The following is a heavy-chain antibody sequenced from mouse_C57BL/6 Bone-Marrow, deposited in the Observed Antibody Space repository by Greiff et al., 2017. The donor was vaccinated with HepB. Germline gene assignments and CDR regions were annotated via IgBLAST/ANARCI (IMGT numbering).Heavy chain of an antibody. Sequence: EVKLEESGGDLVKPGGSLKLSCAASGFTFSSYGMSWVRQTPDKRLEWVATISSGGSYTYYPDSVKGRFTISRDNAKNTLYLQMSSLKSEDTAMYYCARQGGSRFAYWGQGTLVTVSA. J-gene: IGHJ3*01. CDR1: GFTFSSYG. V-gene: IGHV5-6*02. D-gene: IGHD1-1*01. CDR3: ARQGGSRFAY. CDR2: ISSGGSYT.